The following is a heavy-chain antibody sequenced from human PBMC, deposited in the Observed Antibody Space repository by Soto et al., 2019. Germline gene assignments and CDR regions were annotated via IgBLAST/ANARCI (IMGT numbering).Heavy chain of an antibody. CDR2: INGDGSTT. V-gene: IGHV3-74*01. J-gene: IGHJ6*02. CDR1: EFTLSNYW. CDR3: ARVPGSYYSMDV. Sequence: VGSLRLSCAASEFTLSNYWMHWVRQAPGKGLVWVSRINGDGSTTHYADSVKGRVIISRDNAKNTLYLQMNSLRAEDTAVYYCARVPGSYYSMDVWGQGTTVTVSS.